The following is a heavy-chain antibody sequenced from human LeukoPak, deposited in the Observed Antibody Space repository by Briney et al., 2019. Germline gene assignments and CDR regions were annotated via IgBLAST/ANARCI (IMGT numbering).Heavy chain of an antibody. V-gene: IGHV4-59*01. D-gene: IGHD3-22*01. CDR2: IFYSGST. CDR3: ARGSDYYYDSSGLDY. CDR1: GGSISSYY. J-gene: IGHJ4*02. Sequence: ASETLSLTCTVSGGSISSYYWSWIRQPPGKGLEWIGYIFYSGSTDYNPSLKSRVTISLDTSKNQFSLKLSSVTAADTAVYYCARGSDYYYDSSGLDYWGQGTLVTVSS.